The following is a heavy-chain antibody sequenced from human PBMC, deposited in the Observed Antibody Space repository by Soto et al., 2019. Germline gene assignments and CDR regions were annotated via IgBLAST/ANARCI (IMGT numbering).Heavy chain of an antibody. CDR3: ASSWRITMVRGVLGPIDY. D-gene: IGHD3-10*01. J-gene: IGHJ4*02. CDR1: GGTFSSYT. CDR2: IIPILGIA. Sequence: SVKVSCKASGGTFSSYTISWVRQAPGQGLEWMGRIIPILGIANYAQKFQGRVTITADKSTSTAYMELSSLRSEDTAMYYCASSWRITMVRGVLGPIDYWGQGTLVTVSS. V-gene: IGHV1-69*02.